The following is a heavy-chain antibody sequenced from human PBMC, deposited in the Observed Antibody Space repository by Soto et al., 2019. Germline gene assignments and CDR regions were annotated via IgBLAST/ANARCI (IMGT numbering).Heavy chain of an antibody. J-gene: IGHJ3*02. CDR3: ARAYSDAFDI. D-gene: IGHD2-15*01. CDR2: ISSSGTGI. Sequence: QVQLVESGGGLVKPGGSLRLSCAASGFTFRDYYMTRIRQAPGKGLEWVSYISSSGTGIYYADSVKGRFTISRDNAKNSLYLQMSSLRAEDTAMYYCARAYSDAFDIWGQGTMVTVSS. V-gene: IGHV3-11*01. CDR1: GFTFRDYY.